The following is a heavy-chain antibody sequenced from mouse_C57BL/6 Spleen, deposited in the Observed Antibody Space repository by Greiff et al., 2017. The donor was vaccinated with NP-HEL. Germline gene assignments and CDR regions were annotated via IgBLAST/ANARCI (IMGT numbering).Heavy chain of an antibody. V-gene: IGHV1-76*01. D-gene: IGHD1-1*01. Sequence: QVQLQQSGAELVRPGASVKLSCKASGYTFTDYYINWVKQRPGQGLEWIARIYPGSGNTSYNEKCKGKATLTAEKSSSTAYMQISSLTSEDSAVYVCARGRIITTVVAFDYWGQGTTLTVSS. CDR3: ARGRIITTVVAFDY. J-gene: IGHJ2*01. CDR1: GYTFTDYY. CDR2: IYPGSGNT.